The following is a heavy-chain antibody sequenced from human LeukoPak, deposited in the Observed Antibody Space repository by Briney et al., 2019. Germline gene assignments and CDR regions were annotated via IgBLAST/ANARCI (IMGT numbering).Heavy chain of an antibody. J-gene: IGHJ4*02. Sequence: GESLKISCKGSGYSFTSYWIGWVRQMPGKGLEWLGIIYPGDSDTRYSPSFQGQVTISADKSISTAYLQWSSLKASDTAMYYCARRKYSSGWYVGIYFDYWGQGTLVTVSS. CDR1: GYSFTSYW. CDR3: ARRKYSSGWYVGIYFDY. D-gene: IGHD6-19*01. CDR2: IYPGDSDT. V-gene: IGHV5-51*01.